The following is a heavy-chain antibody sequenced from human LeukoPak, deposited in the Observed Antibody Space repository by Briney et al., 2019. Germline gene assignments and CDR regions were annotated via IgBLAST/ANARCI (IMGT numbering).Heavy chain of an antibody. CDR1: GFTFTTAW. CDR2: ITSKSEGATS. Sequence: GGSLRLSCAGSGFTFTTAWMGWVRQAPGKGLEWVGRITSKSEGATSAYAASLEGRFSISRLDSRSTLYLQLNNLKIEDTAVYYCTTAPQYGDFAQYWGQGALVTVSS. CDR3: TTAPQYGDFAQY. V-gene: IGHV3-15*01. D-gene: IGHD4-17*01. J-gene: IGHJ4*02.